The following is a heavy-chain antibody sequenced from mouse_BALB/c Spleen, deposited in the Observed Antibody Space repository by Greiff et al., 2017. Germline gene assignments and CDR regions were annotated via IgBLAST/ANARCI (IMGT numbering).Heavy chain of an antibody. Sequence: QVQLQQPGAELVRPGASVKLSCKASGYTFTSYWINWVKQRPGQGLEWIGNIYPSDSYTNYNEKFKSKATLTVDKSSSTAYMQLSSLTSEDSAVYYCARGLTGTQYWGQGTLVTVSA. CDR2: IYPSDSYT. CDR1: GYTFTSYW. V-gene: IGHV1-69*02. D-gene: IGHD4-1*01. J-gene: IGHJ3*01. CDR3: ARGLTGTQY.